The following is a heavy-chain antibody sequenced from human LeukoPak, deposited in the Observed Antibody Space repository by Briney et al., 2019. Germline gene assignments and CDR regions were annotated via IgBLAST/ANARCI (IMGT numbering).Heavy chain of an antibody. Sequence: SETLSLTCAVYGGSFSGYYWSWIRQPPGKGLEWIGSIYHSGSTYYNPSLKSRVTISVDTSKNQSSLKLSPVTAADTAVYYCATYYDILTGYPGGAFDIWGQGTMVTVSS. CDR3: ATYYDILTGYPGGAFDI. CDR2: IYHSGST. CDR1: GGSFSGYY. D-gene: IGHD3-9*01. J-gene: IGHJ3*02. V-gene: IGHV4-34*01.